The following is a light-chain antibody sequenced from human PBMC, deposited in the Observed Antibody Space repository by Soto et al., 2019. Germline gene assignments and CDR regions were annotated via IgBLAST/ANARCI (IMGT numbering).Light chain of an antibody. Sequence: QSALTQPASVSGSPGQSITISCTGTSSDIGAYNYVSWYQQHPGKAPKLMIYDVSDRPSGVANRFSGSKSGNTASLTISGLQAEDEADYYCSSYCSSYTPSSTVVFGGGTKGTVL. CDR1: SSDIGAYNY. J-gene: IGLJ2*01. CDR3: SSYCSSYTPSSTVV. V-gene: IGLV2-14*01. CDR2: DVS.